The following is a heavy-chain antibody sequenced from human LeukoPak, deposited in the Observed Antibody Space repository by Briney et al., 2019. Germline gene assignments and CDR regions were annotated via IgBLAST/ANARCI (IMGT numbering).Heavy chain of an antibody. CDR3: ARREWTLYYFDH. CDR2: ISSSSNTI. V-gene: IGHV3-48*01. D-gene: IGHD3-3*01. CDR1: GFTFSSYS. J-gene: IGHJ4*02. Sequence: GGSLRLSCAASGFTFSSYSMNWVRQAPGKGLEWVSYISSSSNTIYYADSVKGRFTISRDNAKNSLYLQMNSLRAEDTAVYYCARREWTLYYFDHWGQGTLVTVSS.